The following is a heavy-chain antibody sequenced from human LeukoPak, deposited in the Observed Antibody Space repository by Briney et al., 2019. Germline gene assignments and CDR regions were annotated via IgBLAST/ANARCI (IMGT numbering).Heavy chain of an antibody. CDR2: INPNSGST. CDR3: ARSEYYGSGSFDY. J-gene: IGHJ4*02. V-gene: IGHV1-46*01. Sequence: ASVKVSCKASGYTFTSHYINWVRQAPGQGLEWMGIINPNSGSTDYAQKFRGRVILTRDTSTSTFYMELSSLRSEDTAVYYCARSEYYGSGSFDYWGQGTLVTVFS. D-gene: IGHD3-10*01. CDR1: GYTFTSHY.